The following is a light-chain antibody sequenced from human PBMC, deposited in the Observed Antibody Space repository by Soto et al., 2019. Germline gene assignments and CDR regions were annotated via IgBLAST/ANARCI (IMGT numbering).Light chain of an antibody. V-gene: IGKV2-30*01. CDR3: MQGTHWPYT. Sequence: DVVMTQSPLSLPVTLGQPASISCRSSQSPEYSDGNTYLNWFQQRPGQSPRRLIYKVSNRDSGVPDRFSGSGSGTDFTLRISSVEAEDVGVYYCMQGTHWPYTFVQGTKLEIK. J-gene: IGKJ2*01. CDR1: QSPEYSDGNTY. CDR2: KVS.